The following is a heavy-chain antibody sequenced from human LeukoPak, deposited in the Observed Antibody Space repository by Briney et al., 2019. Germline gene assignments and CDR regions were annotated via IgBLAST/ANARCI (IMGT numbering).Heavy chain of an antibody. CDR2: IYSGGTT. Sequence: GGSLRLSCEVSGFPVRSRYMTWVRQAPGKRLECVSVIYSGGTTYYIDSVKGRFTISRDISKSTMYLEMNNLRVEDTAVYYCASLEGGPTDGRWGQGTLVTVSS. CDR1: GFPVRSRY. D-gene: IGHD3-3*01. J-gene: IGHJ1*01. V-gene: IGHV3-53*01. CDR3: ASLEGGPTDGR.